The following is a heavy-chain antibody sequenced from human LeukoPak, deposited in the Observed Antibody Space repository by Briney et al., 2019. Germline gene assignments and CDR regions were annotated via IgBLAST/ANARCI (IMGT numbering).Heavy chain of an antibody. CDR1: GFTFSSYA. CDR3: AKDSWADGSGSSIDY. CDR2: ISGSGGST. Sequence: GGSLRLSCAASGFTFSSYAMSWVRQAPGKGLGWVSAISGSGGSTYYADSVKGRFTISRDNSKNTLYLQMNSLRAEDTAVYYCAKDSWADGSGSSIDYWGQGTLVTVSS. V-gene: IGHV3-23*01. J-gene: IGHJ4*02. D-gene: IGHD3-10*01.